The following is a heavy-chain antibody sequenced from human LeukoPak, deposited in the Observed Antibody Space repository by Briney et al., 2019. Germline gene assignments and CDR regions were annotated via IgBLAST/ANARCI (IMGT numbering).Heavy chain of an antibody. CDR3: ATDEAATGRLDY. CDR1: GFNFRNYW. D-gene: IGHD1-1*01. V-gene: IGHV3-74*01. Sequence: PGGSLRLSCAASGFNFRNYWMHWVRQAPGKGLVWVSRINSDGRSTSYADSVKGRFTISRDNAENTLYLQINSLRAEDTAVYYCATDEAATGRLDYWGQGTLVTDSS. J-gene: IGHJ4*02. CDR2: INSDGRST.